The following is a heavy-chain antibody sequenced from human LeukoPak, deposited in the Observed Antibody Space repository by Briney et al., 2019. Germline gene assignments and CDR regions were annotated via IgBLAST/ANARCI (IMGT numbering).Heavy chain of an antibody. V-gene: IGHV3-23*01. D-gene: IGHD6-19*01. CDR1: GFTFSSHA. J-gene: IGHJ5*02. CDR3: AKIEVAVADSNWFDP. Sequence: GGSLRLSCVASGFTFSSHAMSWVRQAPGKGLEWVSAISSGGSTYYADSVKGRFTISRDNSKNTLYLQMNSLRAEDTAVYYCAKIEVAVADSNWFDPWGQGTLVTVSS. CDR2: ISSGGST.